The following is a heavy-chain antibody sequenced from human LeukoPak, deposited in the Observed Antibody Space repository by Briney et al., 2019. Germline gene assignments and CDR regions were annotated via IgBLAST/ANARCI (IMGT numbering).Heavy chain of an antibody. Sequence: SETLSLTCAVYGGSFSGYYWSWIRQPPGKGLEWIGEINHSGSTNYNPSLKSRVTISVDTSKNQFSLKLSSVTAADTAVYYCARLSVGTKRGYWGQGTPVTVSS. CDR3: ARLSVGTKRGY. CDR1: GGSFSGYY. V-gene: IGHV4-34*01. CDR2: INHSGST. J-gene: IGHJ4*02. D-gene: IGHD2-21*02.